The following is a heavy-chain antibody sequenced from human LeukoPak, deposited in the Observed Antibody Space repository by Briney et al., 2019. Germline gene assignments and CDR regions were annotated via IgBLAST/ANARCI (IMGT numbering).Heavy chain of an antibody. J-gene: IGHJ6*02. CDR2: IYSGGST. D-gene: IGHD6-13*01. CDR1: GFTVSSNY. Sequence: PGGSLRLSCAASGFTVSSNYMSWVRQAPGKGLEWVSVIYSGGSTYYADSVKGRFTISRENAKNSLYLQMNSLRAGDPAVYYCARAETPAYSSSWYRRSGYYYGMDVWGQGTTVTVSS. CDR3: ARAETPAYSSSWYRRSGYYYGMDV. V-gene: IGHV3-53*01.